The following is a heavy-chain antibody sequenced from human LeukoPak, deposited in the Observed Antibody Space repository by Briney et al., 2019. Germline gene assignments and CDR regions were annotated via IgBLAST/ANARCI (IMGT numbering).Heavy chain of an antibody. D-gene: IGHD1-26*01. Sequence: QPGGSLRLSCAASGFTFSSYAMRWVRQAPGKGLEWVAVISYDGSNKYYADSVKGRFTISRDNSKNTLYLQMNSLRAEDTAVYYCARDLNSGSYLLMSDNWFDPWGQGTLVTVSS. CDR3: ARDLNSGSYLLMSDNWFDP. CDR1: GFTFSSYA. CDR2: ISYDGSNK. J-gene: IGHJ5*02. V-gene: IGHV3-30-3*01.